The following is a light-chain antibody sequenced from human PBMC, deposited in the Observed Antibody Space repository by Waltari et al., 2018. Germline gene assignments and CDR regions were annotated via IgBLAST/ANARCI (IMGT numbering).Light chain of an antibody. V-gene: IGKV1-12*01. J-gene: IGKJ4*01. CDR1: QDISNW. CDR3: QQYNSYPLT. Sequence: DIQMTQSPSSLSASVGDRVTISCQASQDISNWLAWYQQTPGRAPKLLIYAASTLQSGVPSMFSGSGSGTDFTLIITSLLPGDFATYFCQQYNSYPLTFGGGTKVEIK. CDR2: AAS.